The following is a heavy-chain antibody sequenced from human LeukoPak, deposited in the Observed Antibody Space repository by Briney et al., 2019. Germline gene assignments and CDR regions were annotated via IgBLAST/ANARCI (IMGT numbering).Heavy chain of an antibody. CDR2: IIPIFGTA. CDR3: ATDPRGDQRWLQRKYYYYYMDV. Sequence: ASVKVSCKASGGTFSSYAISWVRQTPGQGLEWMGGIIPIFGTANYAQKFQGRVTITTDESTSTAYMELSSLRSEDTAVYYCATDPRGDQRWLQRKYYYYYMDVWGKGTTVTVSS. V-gene: IGHV1-69*05. D-gene: IGHD5-24*01. J-gene: IGHJ6*03. CDR1: GGTFSSYA.